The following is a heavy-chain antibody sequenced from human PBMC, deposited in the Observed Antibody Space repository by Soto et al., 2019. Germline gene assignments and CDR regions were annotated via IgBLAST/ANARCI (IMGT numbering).Heavy chain of an antibody. CDR1: GGYISGSTPY. Sequence: PSETLSLTCTVSGGYISGSTPYWGWIRQPPGKGLEWIGNIYYSGNTYYHPSLKSRLTISVDTSKNQFSLRLSSVTAADTAVYYCVSCRDGYNLVTDYWGQGTLVTVSS. J-gene: IGHJ4*02. D-gene: IGHD5-12*01. V-gene: IGHV4-39*01. CDR3: VSCRDGYNLVTDY. CDR2: IYYSGNT.